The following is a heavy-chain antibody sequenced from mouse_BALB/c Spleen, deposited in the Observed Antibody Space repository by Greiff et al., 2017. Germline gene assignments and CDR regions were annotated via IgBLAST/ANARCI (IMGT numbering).Heavy chain of an antibody. CDR3: ARTRYGYDPYYFDY. V-gene: IGHV1-4*02. CDR2: INPSSGYT. D-gene: IGHD2-2*01. Sequence: QVQLQQSAAELARPGASVKMSCKASGYTFTSYTMHWVKQRPGQGLEWIGYINPSSGYTEYNQKFKDKTTLTADKSSSTAYMQLSSLTSEDSAVYYCARTRYGYDPYYFDYWGQGTTLTVSA. J-gene: IGHJ2*01. CDR1: GYTFTSYT.